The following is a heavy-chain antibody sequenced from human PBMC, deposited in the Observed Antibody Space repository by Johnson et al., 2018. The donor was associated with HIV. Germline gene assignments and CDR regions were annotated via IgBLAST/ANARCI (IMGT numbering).Heavy chain of an antibody. J-gene: IGHJ3*02. CDR2: ISWNSGSI. V-gene: IGHV3-9*01. D-gene: IGHD6-13*01. CDR3: ASPLEAAAGPMDAFDI. Sequence: VQLVESGGGLVQPGGSLRLSCAASGFTFDDYAMHWVRQAPGKGLEWVSGISWNSGSIGYADSVKGRFTISRDNAKNSLYLQMNSLRAEDTAVYYCASPLEAAAGPMDAFDIWGQGTMVTVSS. CDR1: GFTFDDYA.